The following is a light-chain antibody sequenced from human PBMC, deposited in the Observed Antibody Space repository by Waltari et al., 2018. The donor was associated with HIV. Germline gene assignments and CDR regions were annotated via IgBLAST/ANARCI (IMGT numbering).Light chain of an antibody. Sequence: QSVLTQPPSASGTPGQRVTISCSGSSSNIGDNCVYWYQQLPGTAPKLLIYRNYQRPSGVPDRFSGSKSGTSASLAISGLRSEDEGDFYCASWDDSLRNWVFGGGTKLTVL. CDR2: RNY. CDR1: SSNIGDNC. J-gene: IGLJ3*02. CDR3: ASWDDSLRNWV. V-gene: IGLV1-47*01.